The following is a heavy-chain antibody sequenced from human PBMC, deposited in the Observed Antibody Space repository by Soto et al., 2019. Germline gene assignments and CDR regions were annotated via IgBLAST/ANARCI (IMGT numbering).Heavy chain of an antibody. D-gene: IGHD1-1*01. CDR3: AKDLGWNPSSFDY. CDR2: ISGSGGST. V-gene: IGHV3-23*01. CDR1: GFTFSSYA. J-gene: IGHJ4*02. Sequence: EVQLLESGGGLVQPGGSLRLSCAASGFTFSSYAMSWVRQAPGKGLEWVSAISGSGGSTYYADSVKGRFTISRDNSKNTLYLQMNSLRAEETAVYYFAKDLGWNPSSFDYWGQGTLVTVSS.